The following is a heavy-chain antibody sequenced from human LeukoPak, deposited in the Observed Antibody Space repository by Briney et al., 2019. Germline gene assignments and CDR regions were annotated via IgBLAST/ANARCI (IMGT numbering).Heavy chain of an antibody. CDR2: INSDGTST. CDR3: ARRGSYGDYSVY. V-gene: IGHV3-74*01. Sequence: GGSLRLSCAAPGYTFSSYWMHWVRQAPGKGLVWVSRINSDGTSTSYADSVEGRFTISRDNAKNTLYLQMNSLRAEDTAVYYCARRGSYGDYSVYWGQGTLVTVSS. J-gene: IGHJ4*02. D-gene: IGHD4-17*01. CDR1: GYTFSSYW.